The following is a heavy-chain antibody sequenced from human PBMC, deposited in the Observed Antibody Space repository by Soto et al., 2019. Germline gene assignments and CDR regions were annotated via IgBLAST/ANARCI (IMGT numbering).Heavy chain of an antibody. CDR2: ISAYNGNT. J-gene: IGHJ4*02. Sequence: ASVKVSCKASGYTFTSYGISWVRQAPGQGLEWMGWISAYNGNTNYAQKLQGRVTMTTDTSTGTAYMELRSLRSDDTAVYYCARVTYYYDSSGYYPYYFDYWGQGTLVTVSS. V-gene: IGHV1-18*04. CDR3: ARVTYYYDSSGYYPYYFDY. CDR1: GYTFTSYG. D-gene: IGHD3-22*01.